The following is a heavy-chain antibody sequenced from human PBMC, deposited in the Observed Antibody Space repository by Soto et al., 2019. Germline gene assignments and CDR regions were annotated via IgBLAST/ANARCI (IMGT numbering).Heavy chain of an antibody. J-gene: IGHJ6*02. Sequence: QVQLVESGGGVVQPGRSLRLSCAASGFTFSSYAMHWVRQAPGKGLEWVAVISYDGSNKYYADSVKGRFTISRDNSKNTLYLQMNSLRAEDTAVYYCARDQPAVYDSYGMDVWGQGTTVTVS. CDR3: ARDQPAVYDSYGMDV. V-gene: IGHV3-30-3*01. D-gene: IGHD2-2*01. CDR1: GFTFSSYA. CDR2: ISYDGSNK.